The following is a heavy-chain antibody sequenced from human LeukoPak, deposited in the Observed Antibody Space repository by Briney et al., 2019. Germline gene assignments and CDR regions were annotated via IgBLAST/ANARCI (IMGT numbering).Heavy chain of an antibody. J-gene: IGHJ4*02. D-gene: IGHD3-3*01. CDR2: IKQDGSEK. CDR1: GFTFSSYW. V-gene: IGHV3-7*01. CDR3: AREVGGVWSGYYFDY. Sequence: PGGSLRLSCAASGFTFSSYWMSWVRQAPGKGLEWVANIKQDGSEKYYVDSVKGRFTISRDNAKNSLYLQMNSLRAEDTAVYYCAREVGGVWSGYYFDYWGQGTLVTVSS.